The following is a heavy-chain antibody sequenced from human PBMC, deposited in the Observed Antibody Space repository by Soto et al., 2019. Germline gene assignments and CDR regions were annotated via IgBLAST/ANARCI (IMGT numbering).Heavy chain of an antibody. D-gene: IGHD6-19*01. V-gene: IGHV3-15*07. CDR1: GFTFSNAW. CDR3: TTQYSSGWYLVFGMDV. CDR2: IKSKTDGGTT. Sequence: GGSVRLSCAASGFTFSNAWMNWVRQAPGKGLEWVGRIKSKTDGGTTDYAAPVKGRFTISRDDSKNTLYLQMNSLKTEDTAVYYCTTQYSSGWYLVFGMDVWGQGTTVTVAS. J-gene: IGHJ6*02.